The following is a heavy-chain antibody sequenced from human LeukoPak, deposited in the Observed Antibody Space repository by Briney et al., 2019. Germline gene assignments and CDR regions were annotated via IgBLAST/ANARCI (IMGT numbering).Heavy chain of an antibody. CDR3: AIDKGYCSSTSCYESYYYYMDV. V-gene: IGHV1-18*01. Sequence: ASVKVSCKASGYTFTSYGISWVRQAPGQGLEWMGWISAYNGNTNYAQKLQDRVTMTTDTSTSTAYMELRSLRSDDTAVYYCAIDKGYCSSTSCYESYYYYMDVWAKGPRSPSP. J-gene: IGHJ6*03. D-gene: IGHD2-2*01. CDR1: GYTFTSYG. CDR2: ISAYNGNT.